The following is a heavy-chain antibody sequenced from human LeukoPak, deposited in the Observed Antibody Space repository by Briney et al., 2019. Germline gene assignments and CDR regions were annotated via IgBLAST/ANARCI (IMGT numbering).Heavy chain of an antibody. D-gene: IGHD3-22*01. CDR1: GGSISSGGYS. CDR2: IYHSGST. Sequence: SETLSLTCAVSGGSISSGGYSWSWIRQPPGKGLEWIGYIYHSGSTYYNPSLKSRVTISVDRSKNQFSLKLSSVTAADTAVYYCTRATYYYDSSGYYYALRYFDYWGQGTLVTVSS. J-gene: IGHJ4*02. CDR3: TRATYYYDSSGYYYALRYFDY. V-gene: IGHV4-30-2*01.